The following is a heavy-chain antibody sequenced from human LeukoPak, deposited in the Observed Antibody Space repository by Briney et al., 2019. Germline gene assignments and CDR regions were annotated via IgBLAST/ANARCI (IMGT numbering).Heavy chain of an antibody. CDR3: ARARGVATTDY. CDR2: ISAYNGNT. Sequence: ASVKVSCKAFGYTFSSYGVSWVRQAPGQGLEWMGWISAYNGNTNYAQKFQGRVTLTTDTSTSTAYMEVGSLRSDDTAVYYCARARGVATTDYWGQGTLVTVSS. J-gene: IGHJ4*02. V-gene: IGHV1-18*01. D-gene: IGHD1-26*01. CDR1: GYTFSSYG.